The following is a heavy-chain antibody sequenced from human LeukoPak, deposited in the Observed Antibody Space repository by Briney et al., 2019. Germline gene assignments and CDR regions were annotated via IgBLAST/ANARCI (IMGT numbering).Heavy chain of an antibody. V-gene: IGHV1-2*02. J-gene: IGHJ4*02. Sequence: GASVKVSCKASGYTFTGYYMHWVRQAPGQGLEWMGWIYPNSGVTNYAHKFQGRVTMTRDTSIRTAYMELSTMRSDDTAVYYCARDLMAVAGTYFDYWGQGALVTVSS. CDR3: ARDLMAVAGTYFDY. D-gene: IGHD6-19*01. CDR1: GYTFTGYY. CDR2: IYPNSGVT.